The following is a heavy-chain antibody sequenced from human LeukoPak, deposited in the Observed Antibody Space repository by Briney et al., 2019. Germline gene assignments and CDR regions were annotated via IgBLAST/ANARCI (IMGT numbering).Heavy chain of an antibody. CDR2: ISTYFGYT. CDR1: GYTFTTFG. D-gene: IGHD3-10*01. V-gene: IGHV1-18*01. Sequence: GASVKVSCKTSGYTFTTFGITWVRRAPGQGLEWVGWISTYFGYTKFAPKFQGRVTLTTDTSTSTAYMELRSLTYDDTAVYYCARDLTLNGLGEFLFDYWGQGSLVTVSS. J-gene: IGHJ4*02. CDR3: ARDLTLNGLGEFLFDY.